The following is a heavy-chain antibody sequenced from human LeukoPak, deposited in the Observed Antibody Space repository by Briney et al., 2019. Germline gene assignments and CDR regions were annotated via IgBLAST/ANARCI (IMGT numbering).Heavy chain of an antibody. CDR1: GFTVSSTY. V-gene: IGHV3-53*01. D-gene: IGHD6-13*01. Sequence: GGSLRLSCAASGFTVSSTYMGWVRQAPGKGLEWVSVIYSGGSTYYADSVKGRFTISRDNSKNTLYLQMNSLRAEDTAVYYCTKGIAAAGSDASDIWGQGTMVTVSS. CDR2: IYSGGST. J-gene: IGHJ3*02. CDR3: TKGIAAAGSDASDI.